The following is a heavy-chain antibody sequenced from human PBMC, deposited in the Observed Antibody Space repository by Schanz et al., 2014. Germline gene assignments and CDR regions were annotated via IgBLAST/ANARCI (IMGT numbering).Heavy chain of an antibody. CDR1: EFTFSSYN. Sequence: EVQLVESGGGLVKPGGSLRLSCEASEFTFSSYNMNWVRQAPGKGLEWVSSISSSGSYIHYAGSVKGRFTISRDNAKNTLYLQMDRLRGEAPAVYYCARDFDDRRGYGSGYCLGDCMDVWGQGTTVTVSS. J-gene: IGHJ6*02. CDR3: ARDFDDRRGYGSGYCLGDCMDV. CDR2: ISSSGSYI. D-gene: IGHD3-10*01. V-gene: IGHV3-21*01.